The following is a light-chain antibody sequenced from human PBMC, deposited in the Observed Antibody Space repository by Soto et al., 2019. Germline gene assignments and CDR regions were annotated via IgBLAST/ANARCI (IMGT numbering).Light chain of an antibody. J-gene: IGLJ1*01. CDR3: SSYTGISTYV. Sequence: QSVLNQPASVSGSPGQSITISCTGTSSDVGGYSYVSWYQQHPGKAPKLMIYDVTNRPSGVSNRFSGSKSGNAASLTISGLRAEDEADYYCSSYTGISTYVFGTGTKVTVL. CDR2: DVT. CDR1: SSDVGGYSY. V-gene: IGLV2-14*01.